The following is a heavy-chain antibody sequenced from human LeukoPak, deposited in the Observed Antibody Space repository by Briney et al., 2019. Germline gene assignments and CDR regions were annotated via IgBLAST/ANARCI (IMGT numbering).Heavy chain of an antibody. V-gene: IGHV1-46*01. Sequence: ASVKVSCKASGYTFTSYYMHWVRQAPGQGLEWMGIINPSGGSTSYAQKFQGRVTMTRDTSRSTVYMELSSLRSEDTAVYYCARERGYSYGYYYYYYRDVWGKGTTVTVSS. CDR3: ARERGYSYGYYYYYYRDV. CDR1: GYTFTSYY. J-gene: IGHJ6*03. CDR2: INPSGGST. D-gene: IGHD5-18*01.